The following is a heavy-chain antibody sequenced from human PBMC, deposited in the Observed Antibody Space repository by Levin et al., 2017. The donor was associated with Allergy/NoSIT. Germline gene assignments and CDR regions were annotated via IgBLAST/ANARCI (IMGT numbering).Heavy chain of an antibody. CDR3: EGVGYQDSSGYQAPFDS. V-gene: IGHV4-34*01. CDR1: GGSFSGYY. Sequence: SETLSLTCAVYGGSFSGYYWTWIRQSPGKGLEWIGEINHTGTTNYNPSLKSRVTISVDTSKNQFSLKLTSVTAADTAVFYCEGVGYQDSSGYQAPFDSWGQGTLVTVSS. J-gene: IGHJ4*02. CDR2: INHTGTT. D-gene: IGHD3-22*01.